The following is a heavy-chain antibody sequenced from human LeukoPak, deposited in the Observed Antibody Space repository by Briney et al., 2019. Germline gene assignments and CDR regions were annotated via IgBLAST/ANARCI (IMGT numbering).Heavy chain of an antibody. CDR3: ARGADGVSSNSRGWFDP. Sequence: PGGSLRLSCTTSGITFSNSWMSWVRRAPGKGLEWVSSISTSSSYIYYADSVRGRFTISRDNAKNSLYLQMNSLGAEDTAVYSCARGADGVSSNSRGWFDPWGQGTLVTVSS. D-gene: IGHD2-15*01. CDR2: ISTSSSYI. J-gene: IGHJ5*02. CDR1: GITFSNSW. V-gene: IGHV3-21*01.